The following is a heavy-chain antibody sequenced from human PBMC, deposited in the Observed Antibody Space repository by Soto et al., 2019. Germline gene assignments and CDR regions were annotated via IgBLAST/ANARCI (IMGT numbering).Heavy chain of an antibody. CDR2: VGQDGRLT. CDR3: AKDLKSDGIYEIDC. CDR1: GFTLSTYT. Sequence: GGSLRLSCGTSGFTLSTYTMNWLRQAPGKGLEWVAGVGQDGRLTFYADSVTGRFIVSRDNSRNSLYLQMYSLRAEDTAVYYCAKDLKSDGIYEIDCYGQRRLVTVAS. J-gene: IGHJ4*02. V-gene: IGHV3-23*03. D-gene: IGHD3-3*01.